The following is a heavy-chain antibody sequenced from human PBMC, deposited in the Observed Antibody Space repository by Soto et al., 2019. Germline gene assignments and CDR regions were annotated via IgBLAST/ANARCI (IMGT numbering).Heavy chain of an antibody. J-gene: IGHJ4*02. D-gene: IGHD6-19*01. CDR2: IKQDGSEK. CDR1: GFTFSSYW. Sequence: GGSLRLSCAASGFTFSSYWMSWVRQAPGKGLEWVANIKQDGSEKYYVDSVKGRFTISRDNAKNSLYLQMNSLRAEDTAVYYCARGSGWYDGADFDYWGQGTLVTVSS. CDR3: ARGSGWYDGADFDY. V-gene: IGHV3-7*04.